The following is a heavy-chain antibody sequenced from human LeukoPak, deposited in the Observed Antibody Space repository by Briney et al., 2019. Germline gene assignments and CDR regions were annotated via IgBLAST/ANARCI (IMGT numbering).Heavy chain of an antibody. D-gene: IGHD4-11*01. J-gene: IGHJ4*02. Sequence: GGSLRLSCAASGFTFSSYGMHWVRQAPGKGLEWVAVISYDGSNKYYADSVKGRFTISRDDAKNSLYLQMNSLRAEDTAVYYCARDSDYDYWGQGTLVTVSS. CDR1: GFTFSSYG. CDR3: ARDSDYDY. CDR2: ISYDGSNK. V-gene: IGHV3-30*03.